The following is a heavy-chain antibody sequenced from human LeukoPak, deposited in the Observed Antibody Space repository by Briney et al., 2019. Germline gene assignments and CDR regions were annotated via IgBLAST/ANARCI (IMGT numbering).Heavy chain of an antibody. CDR2: IIPILGIA. CDR1: GGTFSSYA. CDR3: ARESGEGITMIVVAVPGGMDV. J-gene: IGHJ6*02. D-gene: IGHD3-22*01. V-gene: IGHV1-69*04. Sequence: GASVKVSCKASGGTFSSYAISWVRQAPGQGLEWMGRIIPILGIANYAQKFQGRVTITADKSTSTAYMELSSLRSEDTAVYYCARESGEGITMIVVAVPGGMDVWGQGTTVTVSS.